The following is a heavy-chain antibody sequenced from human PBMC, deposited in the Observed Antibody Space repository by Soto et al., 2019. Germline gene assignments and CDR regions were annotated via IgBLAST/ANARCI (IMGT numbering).Heavy chain of an antibody. CDR1: GFSFSNAW. J-gene: IGHJ4*02. Sequence: EVRLVESGGGLVKPGGSLRLSCKASGFSFSNAWVSWVRQAPGKGLEWVGRIKSKADGETTDYAAPVKGRFSISRDDSQDSRYLQMTSLKAEDIAVYYCMTGLAVIAIFPSHYWGQGTLVIVSS. V-gene: IGHV3-15*01. D-gene: IGHD2-21*01. CDR3: MTGLAVIAIFPSHY. CDR2: IKSKADGETT.